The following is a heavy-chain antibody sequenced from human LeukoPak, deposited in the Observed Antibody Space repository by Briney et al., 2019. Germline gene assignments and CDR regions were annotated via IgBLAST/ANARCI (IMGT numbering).Heavy chain of an antibody. CDR1: GGSISSGGYY. D-gene: IGHD2-2*02. CDR3: VRGHCSTTTCYTVYFDY. Sequence: SQTLSLTCTVSGGSISSGGYYWSWIRQHPGKGLEWIGYIYYSGSTYYNPSLKSRVTISVDTSKNQFSLNLSSVTAADTAVYYCVRGHCSTTTCYTVYFDYWGQGTLVTVSP. V-gene: IGHV4-31*03. J-gene: IGHJ4*02. CDR2: IYYSGST.